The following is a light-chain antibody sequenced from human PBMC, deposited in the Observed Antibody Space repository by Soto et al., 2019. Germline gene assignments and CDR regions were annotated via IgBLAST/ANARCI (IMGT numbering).Light chain of an antibody. Sequence: EIVLTQSPGTLSLSPGERATLFCRASESVSSSYLAWYQQKPGQAPRLLIYGASSRATGIPDRFSSSGSGTDFTLTISRLEPEDFAVYYCQEYGRTFGQGTKV. CDR1: ESVSSSY. CDR2: GAS. CDR3: QEYGRT. V-gene: IGKV3-20*01. J-gene: IGKJ1*01.